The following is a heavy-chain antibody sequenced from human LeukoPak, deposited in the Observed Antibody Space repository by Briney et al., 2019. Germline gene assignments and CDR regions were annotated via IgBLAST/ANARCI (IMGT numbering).Heavy chain of an antibody. D-gene: IGHD3-16*01. CDR3: AKALTRWAFDM. V-gene: IGHV3-23*01. CDR1: GFSFSDYD. CDR2: MSLSTSGK. J-gene: IGHJ3*02. Sequence: GGSLRLSCAASGFSFSDYDMSWVRQAPGKGLEWVSSMSLSTSGKTYADSVKGRFTVSTDKAKNTLYLQMDSLRAEDTAMYYCAKALTRWAFDMWGQGTMVTVSS.